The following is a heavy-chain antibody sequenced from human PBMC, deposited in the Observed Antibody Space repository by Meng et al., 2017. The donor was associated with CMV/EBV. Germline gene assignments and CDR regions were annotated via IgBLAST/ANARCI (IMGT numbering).Heavy chain of an antibody. Sequence: SLKISCAGSGFSFDDYAMHWVRQAPGKGLEWVSGLTWNSGVIAYADSVKGRFFISRDNANKSLYLRMNSLRAEDTAMYYCAKDIVKLEQQLDYDGFDIWGQGTMVTVSS. D-gene: IGHD6-13*01. CDR1: GFSFDDYA. J-gene: IGHJ3*02. V-gene: IGHV3-9*01. CDR2: LTWNSGVI. CDR3: AKDIVKLEQQLDYDGFDI.